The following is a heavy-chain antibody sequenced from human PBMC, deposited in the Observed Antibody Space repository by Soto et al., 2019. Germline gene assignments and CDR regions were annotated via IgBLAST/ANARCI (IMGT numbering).Heavy chain of an antibody. CDR3: ARYFDYSDYVNY. Sequence: PSETLSLTCPVSGGSISSSIYYWAWIRQPPGKGLEWIGSIYYSGSTYYNPSLKRRITISIDTSKNQFSLKLSSVTAADTAVYYCARYFDYSDYVNYWGRGTLVTVSS. V-gene: IGHV4-39*01. D-gene: IGHD4-17*01. CDR2: IYYSGST. CDR1: GGSISSSIYY. J-gene: IGHJ4*02.